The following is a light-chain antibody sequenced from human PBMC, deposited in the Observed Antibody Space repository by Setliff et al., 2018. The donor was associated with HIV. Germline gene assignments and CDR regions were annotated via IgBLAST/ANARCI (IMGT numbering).Light chain of an antibody. J-gene: IGLJ1*01. CDR1: RSDVGSYNF. CDR2: DVT. V-gene: IGLV2-14*03. Sequence: QSALTQPASVSGSPGQAITLSCTGTRSDVGSYNFVSWYQQNPGRAPKLMIYDVTKQPSGVSDRFSGSKSGNTASLTIYGLQTEDEADYYCCSYTRSLTQVFGTGTKGTVL. CDR3: CSYTRSLTQV.